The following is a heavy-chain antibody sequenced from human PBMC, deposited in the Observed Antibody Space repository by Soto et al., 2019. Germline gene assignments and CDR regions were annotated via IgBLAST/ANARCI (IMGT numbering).Heavy chain of an antibody. CDR1: GGSVSSGSYY. Sequence: QVQLQESGPGLVKPSETLSLTCTVSGGSVSSGSYYWSWIRQPPGKGLEWIGYIYYSGSTNYNPSLNSRVPISVDTSKNQFSLKLSSVTAADTAVYYCARAAWADIVATLDPYYFDYWGQGTLVTVSP. V-gene: IGHV4-61*01. D-gene: IGHD5-12*01. CDR2: IYYSGST. CDR3: ARAAWADIVATLDPYYFDY. J-gene: IGHJ4*02.